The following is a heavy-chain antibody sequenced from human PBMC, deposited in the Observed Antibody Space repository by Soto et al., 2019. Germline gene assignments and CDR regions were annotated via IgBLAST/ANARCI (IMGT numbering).Heavy chain of an antibody. D-gene: IGHD2-2*01. CDR1: GFTFSRYA. CDR3: AKDVGDIVLVPAPNWYFDY. V-gene: IGHV3-23*01. Sequence: GGSLRLSYGASGFTFSRYAMTWVRQAPGKGLEWVSSISGSGGSASYADSVKGRFTISRDNSKITLYLQMNSLRAEDTAIYYCAKDVGDIVLVPAPNWYFDYWGQGT. J-gene: IGHJ4*02. CDR2: ISGSGGSA.